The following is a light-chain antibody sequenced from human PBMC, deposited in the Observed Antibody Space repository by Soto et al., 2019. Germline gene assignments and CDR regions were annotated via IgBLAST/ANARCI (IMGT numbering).Light chain of an antibody. CDR2: AAS. J-gene: IGKJ1*01. V-gene: IGKV1-39*01. CDR1: QSISSY. CDR3: QQSYSTPGT. Sequence: DIQMTQSPSSLSASVGDRVTITCRASQSISSYLNWYQQKPGKAPKLLIYAASSLQSGVPSRFSGSGSGTDFTLTISSLQPEDFATYYCQQSYSTPGTFGQGTQVDIK.